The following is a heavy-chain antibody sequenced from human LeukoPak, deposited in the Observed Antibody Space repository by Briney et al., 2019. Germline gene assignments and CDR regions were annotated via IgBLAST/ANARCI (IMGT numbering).Heavy chain of an antibody. CDR1: GFTFSTYA. CDR3: AREDDSSGYYEGAFDI. J-gene: IGHJ3*02. V-gene: IGHV3-30*04. Sequence: GGSLRLSCAGSGFTFSTYAVHWVRQAPGKGLEWLAVISHDASNNYYADSVQGRFTISRDNSRNTLYLQMNSLRAEDTAVYYCAREDDSSGYYEGAFDIWGQGTMVTVSS. D-gene: IGHD3-22*01. CDR2: ISHDASNN.